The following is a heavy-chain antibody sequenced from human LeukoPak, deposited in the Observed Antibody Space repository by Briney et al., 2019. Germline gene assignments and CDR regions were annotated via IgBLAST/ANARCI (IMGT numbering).Heavy chain of an antibody. CDR1: GYTFSSYG. CDR2: IYPGDSDT. J-gene: IGHJ4*02. CDR3: ARKYYYDSSGYLN. V-gene: IGHV5-51*01. Sequence: KVSCKASGYTFSSYGISWVRQMPGKGLEWMGIIYPGDSDTRYSPSFQGQVTISADKSISTAYLQWSSLKASDTAMYYCARKYYYDSSGYLNWGQGTLVTVSS. D-gene: IGHD3-22*01.